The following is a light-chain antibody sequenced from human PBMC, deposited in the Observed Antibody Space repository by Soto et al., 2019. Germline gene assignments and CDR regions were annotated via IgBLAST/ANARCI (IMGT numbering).Light chain of an antibody. CDR1: QTIDNY. Sequence: DIQMTQSPSSLSASVGDRVTITCRASQTIDNYLNWYQQKPGKAPNLLIYAASSLQTGVPSRFSGSGSGTDFTLTINGLQPEDFATYYCQQNYDGPRTFGQGTKVEIQ. CDR2: AAS. CDR3: QQNYDGPRT. J-gene: IGKJ1*01. V-gene: IGKV1-39*01.